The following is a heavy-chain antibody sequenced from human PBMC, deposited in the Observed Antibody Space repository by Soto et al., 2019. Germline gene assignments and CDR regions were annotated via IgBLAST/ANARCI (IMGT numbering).Heavy chain of an antibody. V-gene: IGHV4-4*02. J-gene: IGHJ4*02. CDR3: ARRCSTATCYTYYFDS. CDR2: IYHSGST. CDR1: SDSISSSNW. D-gene: IGHD2-2*02. Sequence: SETLSLTCAVSSDSISSSNWWSWVRQPPGKGLEWIGEIYHSGSTYYNPSLKSRVTVSLDKSKNQFSLQLTSVTAADTAVYYCARRCSTATCYTYYFDSWGRGTLVTVSS.